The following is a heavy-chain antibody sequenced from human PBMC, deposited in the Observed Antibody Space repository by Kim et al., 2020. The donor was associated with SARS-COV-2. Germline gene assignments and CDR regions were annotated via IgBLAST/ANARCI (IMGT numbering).Heavy chain of an antibody. CDR1: GGSFSGYY. J-gene: IGHJ4*02. CDR2: INHSGST. V-gene: IGHV4-34*01. CDR3: ARRKDRALDY. Sequence: SETLSLTCAVYGGSFSGYYWSWIRQPPGKGLEWIGEINHSGSTNYNPSLKSRVTISVDTSKNQFSLKLSSVTAADTAVYYCARRKDRALDYWGQGTLVTVSS. D-gene: IGHD2-15*01.